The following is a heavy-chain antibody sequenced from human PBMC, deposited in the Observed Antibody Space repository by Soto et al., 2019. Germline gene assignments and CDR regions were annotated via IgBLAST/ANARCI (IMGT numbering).Heavy chain of an antibody. CDR2: INPNSGGT. V-gene: IGHV1-2*04. CDR3: ARARGYSSQPTPDGMDV. CDR1: GYTFTGYY. D-gene: IGHD5-18*01. J-gene: IGHJ6*02. Sequence: SSVNVSCKASGYTFTGYYMHWVRQAPGQGLEWMGWINPNSGGTNYAQKFQGWVTMTRDTSISTAYMELSRLRSDDTAVYYCARARGYSSQPTPDGMDVWGQGTTVTGSS.